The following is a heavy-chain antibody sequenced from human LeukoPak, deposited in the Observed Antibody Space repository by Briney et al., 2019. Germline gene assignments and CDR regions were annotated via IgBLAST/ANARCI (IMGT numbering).Heavy chain of an antibody. V-gene: IGHV4-59*01. D-gene: IGHD2-2*01. J-gene: IGHJ4*02. CDR3: ARGGGHFCSSTSCYWDY. CDR1: GGSISSYY. Sequence: SETLSLTCTVSGGSISSYYWSWIRQPPGKGLELIGYIYYSGSTNYNPSLKSRVTISVDPSKNQFSLKLSSVTAADTAVYYCARGGGHFCSSTSCYWDYWGQGTLVTVSS. CDR2: IYYSGST.